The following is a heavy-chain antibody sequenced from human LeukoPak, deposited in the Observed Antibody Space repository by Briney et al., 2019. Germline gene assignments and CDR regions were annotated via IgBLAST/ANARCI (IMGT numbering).Heavy chain of an antibody. Sequence: GASVKVSCKASGYTFTSYGISWVRQAPGQRLEWMGWISAYNGSTNYAQKLQGRVTMTTDTSTSTAYMELRSLRSDDTAGYYCARDADYYDSSGYPGYWGQGTLVTVSS. CDR1: GYTFTSYG. CDR3: ARDADYYDSSGYPGY. D-gene: IGHD3-22*01. CDR2: ISAYNGST. V-gene: IGHV1-18*01. J-gene: IGHJ4*02.